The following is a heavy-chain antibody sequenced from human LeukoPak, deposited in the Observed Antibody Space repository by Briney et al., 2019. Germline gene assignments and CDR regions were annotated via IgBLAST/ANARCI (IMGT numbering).Heavy chain of an antibody. V-gene: IGHV4-59*01. CDR2: IYYSGST. CDR1: GGSIRSYY. CDR3: ARTGSTVTMLYPFDH. J-gene: IGHJ4*02. D-gene: IGHD4-17*01. Sequence: SETLSLTCTVSGGSIRSYYWSWIRQPPGKGLEWIGYIYYSGSTNYNPSLKSRVSISVDTSKNQFSLKLSSVTAADTAVYYWARTGSTVTMLYPFDHWGQGTLVTVSS.